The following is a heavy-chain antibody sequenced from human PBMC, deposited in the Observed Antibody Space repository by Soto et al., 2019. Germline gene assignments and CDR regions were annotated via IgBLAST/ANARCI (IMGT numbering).Heavy chain of an antibody. V-gene: IGHV3-30*18. CDR1: GFTFSSDG. J-gene: IGHJ5*02. CDR3: AKGRYYDFWSGYYEAMGWFDP. D-gene: IGHD3-3*01. Sequence: QVQLVESGGGVVQPGRSLRLSCAASGFTFSSDGMHWVRQAPGKGLEWVAVISYDGSNKYYADSGKGRFTISRDNSKNTLYLQMNSLRAEDTAVYYCAKGRYYDFWSGYYEAMGWFDPWGQGTLVTVSS. CDR2: ISYDGSNK.